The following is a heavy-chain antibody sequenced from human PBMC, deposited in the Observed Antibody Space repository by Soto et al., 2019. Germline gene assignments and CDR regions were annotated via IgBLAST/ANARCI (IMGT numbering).Heavy chain of an antibody. V-gene: IGHV4-31*03. CDR2: SYYSAST. CDR3: ARTSYSSTWSHADY. D-gene: IGHD6-13*01. Sequence: QLQLQESGPGLVRPSQTLSLTCIVSGVSIDSDGYCWTWIRQHPGQGLEWIGYSYYSASTYYNPSLAGRASISKDTSRNRFSLRLTSVTAADTAVYYCARTSYSSTWSHADYWGQGILVTVSS. J-gene: IGHJ4*02. CDR1: GVSIDSDGYC.